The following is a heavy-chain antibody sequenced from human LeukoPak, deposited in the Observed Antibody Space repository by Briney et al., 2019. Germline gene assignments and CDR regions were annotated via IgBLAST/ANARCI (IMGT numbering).Heavy chain of an antibody. CDR1: GFTFSSFA. Sequence: GGSLRLSCAASGFTFSSFAMGWVGKAPGKGREWVLAISGSGGSTYYADSVKGRFTISRDNSKNTLYLQMNSLRAEDTAIYYCAKHRFSNGWDYFDYWGQGTLVTVSS. CDR3: AKHRFSNGWDYFDY. V-gene: IGHV3-23*01. CDR2: ISGSGGST. D-gene: IGHD6-19*01. J-gene: IGHJ4*02.